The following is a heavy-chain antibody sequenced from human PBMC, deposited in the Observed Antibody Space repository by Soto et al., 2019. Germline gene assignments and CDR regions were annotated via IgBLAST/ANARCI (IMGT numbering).Heavy chain of an antibody. V-gene: IGHV3-11*06. CDR1: GFILRDYY. Sequence: LRLSCAASGFILRDYYMTWIRQAPGKGLDYISYISSGGTYISYADSVKGRFTISRDNAKNSLFLQLNSLRAEDTGVYFCARLTVTPNYAMDVWGQGTTVTVSS. CDR3: ARLTVTPNYAMDV. CDR2: ISSGGTYI. J-gene: IGHJ6*02. D-gene: IGHD4-17*01.